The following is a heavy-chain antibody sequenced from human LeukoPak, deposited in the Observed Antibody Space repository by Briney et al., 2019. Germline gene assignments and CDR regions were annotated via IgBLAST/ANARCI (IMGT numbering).Heavy chain of an antibody. J-gene: IGHJ4*02. V-gene: IGHV3-66*02. CDR2: IYSGGST. D-gene: IGHD4-17*01. CDR3: AKRGTTVTTLDY. Sequence: GGSLRLSCAASGFTVSSNYMSWVRQAPGKGLEWVSVIYSGGSTYYADSVKGRFTISRDNSKNTLYLQMNSLRAEDTAVYYCAKRGTTVTTLDYWGQGTLVTVSS. CDR1: GFTVSSNY.